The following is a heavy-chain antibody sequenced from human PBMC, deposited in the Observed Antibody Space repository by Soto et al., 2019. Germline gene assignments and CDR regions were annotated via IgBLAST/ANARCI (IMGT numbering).Heavy chain of an antibody. CDR3: ARYGDYPTTAQENWFDP. CDR2: IYYSGST. D-gene: IGHD4-17*01. J-gene: IGHJ5*02. V-gene: IGHV4-39*01. Sequence: SETLSLTCTVSGGSISSSSYYWGWIRQPPGKGLEWIGSIYYSGSTYYNPSLKSRVTISVDTSKNQFSLKLSSVTAADTAVYYCARYGDYPTTAQENWFDPWGQGTLVTVSS. CDR1: GGSISSSSYY.